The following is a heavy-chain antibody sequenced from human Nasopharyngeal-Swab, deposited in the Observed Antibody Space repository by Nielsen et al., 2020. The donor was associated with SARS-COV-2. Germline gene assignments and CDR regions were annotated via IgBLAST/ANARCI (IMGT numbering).Heavy chain of an antibody. CDR3: ARHRRSYNSGWYEGWEADY. CDR2: IYYSGST. V-gene: IGHV4-39*01. D-gene: IGHD6-19*01. J-gene: IGHJ4*02. CDR1: GGSISSSSYY. Sequence: SETLSLTCTVSGGSISSSSYYWGWIRQPPGKGLEWIGSIYYSGSTYYNPSLKSRVTISVDTSKNQFSLKLSSVTAADTALYYCARHRRSYNSGWYEGWEADYWGQGTLVTVSS.